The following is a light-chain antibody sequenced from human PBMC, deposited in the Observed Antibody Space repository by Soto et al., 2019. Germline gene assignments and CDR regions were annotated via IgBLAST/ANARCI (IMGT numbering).Light chain of an antibody. CDR1: QFVTNN. Sequence: EIVLTQSPATLSLSPGERATLSCRASQFVTNNVAWYQQKPGQAPRLLIPDGSNRASGIPARFVGSGSRTYFPLTITGLRPEDFAVHFCHQRDDLYTLGQGTKLQIK. V-gene: IGKV3-11*01. CDR3: HQRDDLYT. J-gene: IGKJ2*01. CDR2: DGS.